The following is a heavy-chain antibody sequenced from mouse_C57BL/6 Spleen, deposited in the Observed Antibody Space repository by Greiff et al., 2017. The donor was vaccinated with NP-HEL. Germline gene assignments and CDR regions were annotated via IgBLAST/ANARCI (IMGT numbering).Heavy chain of an antibody. V-gene: IGHV1-15*01. D-gene: IGHD2-1*01. CDR3: TSTRDYFDY. CDR2: IDPETGGT. Sequence: VKLQESGAELVRPGASVTLSCKASGYTFTDYEMHWVKQTPVHGLEWIGAIDPETGGTAYNQKFKGKAILTADKSSSTAYMELRSLTSEDSAVYYCTSTRDYFDYWGQGTTLTVSS. J-gene: IGHJ2*01. CDR1: GYTFTDYE.